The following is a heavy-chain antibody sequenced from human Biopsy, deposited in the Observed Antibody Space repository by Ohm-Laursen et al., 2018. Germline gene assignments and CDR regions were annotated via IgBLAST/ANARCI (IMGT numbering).Heavy chain of an antibody. Sequence: ASVKVSCNTSGYTFNNYGISWLRQAPGQGPEWLGWVNPYNDNKNYAQQIQGRVTMTTDTSTSTVYMELSGLTSDDTAVYYCARPRGTATAIADGLDYWGQGTLVTVSS. CDR1: GYTFNNYG. CDR2: VNPYNDNK. V-gene: IGHV1-18*01. D-gene: IGHD2-21*02. CDR3: ARPRGTATAIADGLDY. J-gene: IGHJ4*02.